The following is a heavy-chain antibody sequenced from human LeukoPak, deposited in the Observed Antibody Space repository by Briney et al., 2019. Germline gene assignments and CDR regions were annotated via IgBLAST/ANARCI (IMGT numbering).Heavy chain of an antibody. Sequence: KPSETLSLTCAVYGGSFSGYYWSWIRQPPGKGLEWIGEINHSGSTNYNPSLKSRVTISVDTSKNQFSLELSSVTAADTAVYYCARAVWWSGYFDYWGQGTLVTVSS. D-gene: IGHD2-15*01. J-gene: IGHJ4*02. CDR3: ARAVWWSGYFDY. V-gene: IGHV4-34*01. CDR2: INHSGST. CDR1: GGSFSGYY.